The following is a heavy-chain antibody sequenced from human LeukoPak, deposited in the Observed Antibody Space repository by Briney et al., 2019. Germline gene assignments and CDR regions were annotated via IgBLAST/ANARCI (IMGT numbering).Heavy chain of an antibody. V-gene: IGHV3-23*01. J-gene: IGHJ6*03. CDR3: ARDDVLRYFDWSGRYYYYMDV. D-gene: IGHD3-9*01. Sequence: GGSLRLSCAASGFTFSSYAMSWVRQAPGKGLEWVSAISGSGGSTYYADSVKGRFTISRDNAKNSLYLQMNSLRAEDTAVYYCARDDVLRYFDWSGRYYYYMDVWGKGTTVTISS. CDR1: GFTFSSYA. CDR2: ISGSGGST.